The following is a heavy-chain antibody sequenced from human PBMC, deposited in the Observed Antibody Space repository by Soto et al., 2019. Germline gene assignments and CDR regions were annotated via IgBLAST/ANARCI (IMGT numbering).Heavy chain of an antibody. D-gene: IGHD5-18*01. CDR2: ISYDGSNK. J-gene: IGHJ2*01. Sequence: QVQLVESGGGVVQPGRSLRLSCAASGFTFSSYAMHWVRQAPGKGLEWVAVISYDGSNKYYADSVKGRFTISRDNTKNTLYLQMNSLRAEDTAVYYCARAPPWVGYSYGPAVWYFDLWGRGTLVTVSS. CDR3: ARAPPWVGYSYGPAVWYFDL. CDR1: GFTFSSYA. V-gene: IGHV3-30-3*01.